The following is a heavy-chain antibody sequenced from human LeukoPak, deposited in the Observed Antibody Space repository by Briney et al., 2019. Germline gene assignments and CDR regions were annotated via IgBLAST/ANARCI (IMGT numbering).Heavy chain of an antibody. CDR1: GFTVSSNY. CDR3: ARSITMARVDI. CDR2: IYSGGAT. J-gene: IGHJ3*02. D-gene: IGHD3-10*01. Sequence: GGSLRLSCAASGFTVSSNYMTWVRQPPGKGLEWVSVIYSGGATYYADSVKGRFTVSRDESKNTLYLQMNSLRVEDTATYYCARSITMARVDIWGQGTMVTVSS. V-gene: IGHV3-53*01.